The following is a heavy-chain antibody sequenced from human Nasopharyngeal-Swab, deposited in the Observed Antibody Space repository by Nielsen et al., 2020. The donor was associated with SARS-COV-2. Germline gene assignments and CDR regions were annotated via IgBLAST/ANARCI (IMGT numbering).Heavy chain of an antibody. D-gene: IGHD6-19*01. CDR2: ISSSSSYT. J-gene: IGHJ4*02. V-gene: IGHV3-11*06. CDR3: ARGSLAVAGAPYFDY. CDR1: GGSISSYY. Sequence: LSLTCTVSGGSISSYYMSWIRQAPGKGLEWVSYISSSSSYTNYADSVKGRFTISRDNAKNSLYLQMNSLRAEDTAVYYCARGSLAVAGAPYFDYWGQGTLVTVSS.